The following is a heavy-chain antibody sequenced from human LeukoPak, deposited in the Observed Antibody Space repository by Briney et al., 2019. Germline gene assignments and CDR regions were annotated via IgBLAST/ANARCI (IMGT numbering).Heavy chain of an antibody. D-gene: IGHD6-13*01. CDR2: ISYDGCNK. CDR1: GFNFSSYG. J-gene: IGHJ4*02. V-gene: IGHV3-30*03. Sequence: GGSLRLSCAASGFNFSSYGMHWVRQSPGKGLAWVAVISYDGCNKYYADSVKGRFTISRDNSKNTLYLQMGSLRAEDMAVYYCARVDSSSWYGYWGQGTLVTVSS. CDR3: ARVDSSSWYGY.